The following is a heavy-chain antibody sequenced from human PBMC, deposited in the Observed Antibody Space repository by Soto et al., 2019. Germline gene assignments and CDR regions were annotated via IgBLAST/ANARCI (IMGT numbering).Heavy chain of an antibody. CDR2: IKDDGRDI. CDR1: GFTFSDYW. V-gene: IGHV3-7*03. D-gene: IGHD3-10*01. J-gene: IGHJ3*02. CDR3: GRDPYGNCYGPFDI. Sequence: GGSLRLSCAASGFTFSDYWMGWVRLSPGKGLEWVANIKDDGRDIRYVDSVKCRFTMSSDNAENSLYLQMSSLCAEDTAMYSCGRDPYGNCYGPFDIWGQGTMATV.